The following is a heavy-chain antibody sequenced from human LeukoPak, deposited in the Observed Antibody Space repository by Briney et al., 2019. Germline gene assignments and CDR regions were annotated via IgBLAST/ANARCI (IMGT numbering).Heavy chain of an antibody. J-gene: IGHJ4*02. CDR1: GFSFSVYE. D-gene: IGHD6-19*01. CDR2: ISGSDTST. Sequence: GGSLRLSCAASGFSFSVYEMHWVRQAPGRGLEWIAGISGSDTSTYYADSVKGRFTISRDNAKNSLYLQMNRLRVEDTAVYYCTTLTVASNFDYWGQGTLVTVSS. CDR3: TTLTVASNFDY. V-gene: IGHV3-48*03.